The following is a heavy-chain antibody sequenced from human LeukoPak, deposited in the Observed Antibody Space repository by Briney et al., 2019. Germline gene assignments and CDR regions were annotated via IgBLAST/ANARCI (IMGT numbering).Heavy chain of an antibody. J-gene: IGHJ4*02. CDR3: ASRSVVDGDYVPFDY. Sequence: ASVKASCKVSGYTLTELSMHCVRQAPGKGLEWMGGFDPEDGETIYAQKFQGRVTMTEDTSTDTAYMELSSLRSEDTAVYYCASRSVVDGDYVPFDYWGQGTLVTVSS. CDR2: FDPEDGET. D-gene: IGHD4-17*01. V-gene: IGHV1-24*01. CDR1: GYTLTELS.